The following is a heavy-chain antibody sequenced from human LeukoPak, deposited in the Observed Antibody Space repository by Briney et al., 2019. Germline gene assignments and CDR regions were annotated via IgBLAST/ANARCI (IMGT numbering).Heavy chain of an antibody. CDR3: ARDGFGTGSN. CDR2: IKQDGSEK. D-gene: IGHD3-16*01. J-gene: IGHJ4*02. V-gene: IGHV3-7*01. Sequence: GGSLRLSCAASGFTFSSYSMDWVRQAPGKGLEWVANIKQDGSEKNYVDSVKGRFIISRDNAENSLYLQMNTLRADDTAVYYCARDGFGTGSNWGQGTLVTVSS. CDR1: GFTFSSYS.